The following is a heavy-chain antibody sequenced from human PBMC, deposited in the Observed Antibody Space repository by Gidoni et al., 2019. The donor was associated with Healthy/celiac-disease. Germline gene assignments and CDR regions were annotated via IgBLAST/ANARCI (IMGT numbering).Heavy chain of an antibody. V-gene: IGHV1-2*02. Sequence: QMQLVQPGAEVTKPGASVTVSCKSSGYPFTGYYMHWVRQAPGQGLEWMGWINPTSGGTNYAQKFQGRVTMTRDTSISTAYMELSRLRSDDTAVYYCAMDYRTPGAFDYWGQGTLVTVSS. J-gene: IGHJ4*02. CDR1: GYPFTGYY. CDR2: INPTSGGT. CDR3: AMDYRTPGAFDY. D-gene: IGHD4-4*01.